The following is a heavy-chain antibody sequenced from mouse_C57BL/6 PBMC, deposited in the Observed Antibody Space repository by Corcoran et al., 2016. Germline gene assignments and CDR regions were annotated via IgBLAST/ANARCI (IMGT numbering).Heavy chain of an antibody. V-gene: IGHV9-3*01. CDR2: INTYSGVP. CDR3: ARSGQLRPFAY. J-gene: IGHJ3*01. Sequence: QIQLVQSGPELKKPGETVKISCKASGYTFTTYGMSWLKQAPGKGLKWMGWINTYSGVPTYADDFKGRFAFSLETSASTAYLQINNRKNEDTATYFCARSGQLRPFAYWGQGTLVTVSA. CDR1: GYTFTTYG. D-gene: IGHD3-2*02.